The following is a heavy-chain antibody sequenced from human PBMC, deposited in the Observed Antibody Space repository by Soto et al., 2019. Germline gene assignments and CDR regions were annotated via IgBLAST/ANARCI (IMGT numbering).Heavy chain of an antibody. Sequence: QVQLVQSGAEVKQPGSSVKVSCKASGGTFSSYAISWVRQAPGQGLEWMGVLIPIFGTATYAQKFQGSVTITAHKCTSTSYMGLSRVRTEDTSVYYCASESGGINALDILGQGTMVTVAS. CDR1: GGTFSSYA. V-gene: IGHV1-69*06. D-gene: IGHD1-26*01. CDR3: ASESGGINALDI. CDR2: LIPIFGTA. J-gene: IGHJ3*02.